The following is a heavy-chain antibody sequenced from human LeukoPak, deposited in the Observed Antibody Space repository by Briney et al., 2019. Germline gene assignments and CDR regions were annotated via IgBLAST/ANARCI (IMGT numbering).Heavy chain of an antibody. D-gene: IGHD3-3*01. CDR1: GYTFIGYY. Sequence: ASVKVSCKASGYTFIGYYMHWVRQAPGQGLEWMGWINPDTGGTNCAQKFQGRVTMTRDTSISTAYMDLSRLRSDDTAVYYCARSTSTPSGSYYYYYYMDVWGKGTTVTVSS. J-gene: IGHJ6*03. V-gene: IGHV1-2*02. CDR2: INPDTGGT. CDR3: ARSTSTPSGSYYYYYYMDV.